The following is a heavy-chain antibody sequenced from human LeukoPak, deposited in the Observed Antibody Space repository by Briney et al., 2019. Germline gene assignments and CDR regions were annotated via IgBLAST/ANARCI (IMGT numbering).Heavy chain of an antibody. D-gene: IGHD1-26*01. V-gene: IGHV1-2*02. Sequence: EASVKVSCKASGYTFTSYGISWVRQAPGQGLEWMGWINPNSGGTNYAQKFQGRVTMTRDTSISTAYMELSRLRSDDTAVYYCARAPGAHYYYGMDVWGQGTTVTVSS. J-gene: IGHJ6*02. CDR2: INPNSGGT. CDR3: ARAPGAHYYYGMDV. CDR1: GYTFTSYG.